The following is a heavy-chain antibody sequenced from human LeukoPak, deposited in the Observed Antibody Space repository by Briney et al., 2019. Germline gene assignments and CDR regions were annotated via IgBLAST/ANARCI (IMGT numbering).Heavy chain of an antibody. CDR3: ARDNLDYYGMDV. CDR2: INHSGST. J-gene: IGHJ6*02. CDR1: GGSFSGYY. Sequence: SETLSLTCAVYGGSFSGYYWSWIRQPPGKGLEWIGEINHSGSTNYNPSLKSRVTISVDTSKNQLSLKLSSVTAADTAVYYCARDNLDYYGMDVWGQGTTVTVSS. V-gene: IGHV4-34*01.